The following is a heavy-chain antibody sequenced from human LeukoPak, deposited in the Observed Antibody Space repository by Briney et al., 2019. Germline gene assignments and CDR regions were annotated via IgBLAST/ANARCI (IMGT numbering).Heavy chain of an antibody. CDR1: GGSISSSRFY. J-gene: IGHJ2*01. Sequence: KPSETLSLTCIVSGGSISSSRFYWGWIRQPPGKGLEWIGTIYYSGSTYYNPPLKSRVTISADTSKNQFSLNLSSVTAADTGVYYCARHVSSDLRIVVVTSDWYFDRWGRGTLVTVSS. CDR3: ARHVSSDLRIVVVTSDWYFDR. D-gene: IGHD2-21*02. CDR2: IYYSGST. V-gene: IGHV4-39*01.